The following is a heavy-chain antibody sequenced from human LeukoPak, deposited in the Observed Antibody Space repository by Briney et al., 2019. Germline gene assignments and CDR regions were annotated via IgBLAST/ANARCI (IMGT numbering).Heavy chain of an antibody. D-gene: IGHD5-12*01. CDR3: ARDGGGYRFYNWFDP. CDR1: GFTFSSYA. V-gene: IGHV3-23*01. Sequence: GGSLRLSCAASGFTFSSYAVSWVRQAPGKGLEWVSAISGSGGSTYYADSVKGRFTISRDNSKNTLYLQMNSLRAEDTAVYYCARDGGGYRFYNWFDPWGQGTLVTVSS. CDR2: ISGSGGST. J-gene: IGHJ5*02.